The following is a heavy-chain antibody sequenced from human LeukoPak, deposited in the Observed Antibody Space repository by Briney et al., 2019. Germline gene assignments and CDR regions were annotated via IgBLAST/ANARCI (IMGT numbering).Heavy chain of an antibody. V-gene: IGHV3-30*18. Sequence: GGSLRLSCAASGFTVSSNYMSWVRQAPGKGLEWVAVFSSDGIHKYYSNSVKGRFTISRDNSKNTLYLQMNSLRPEDTAVYYCAKSSGAGQFDYWGQGTLVTVSS. D-gene: IGHD3-10*01. J-gene: IGHJ4*02. CDR1: GFTVSSNY. CDR3: AKSSGAGQFDY. CDR2: FSSDGIHK.